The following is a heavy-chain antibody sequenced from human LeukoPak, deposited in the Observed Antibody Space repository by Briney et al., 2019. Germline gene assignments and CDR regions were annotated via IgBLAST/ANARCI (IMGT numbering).Heavy chain of an antibody. CDR1: GGSISSGGYS. D-gene: IGHD3-22*01. Sequence: PSETLSLTCAVSGGSISSGGYSWSWIRQPPGKGLEWIGYIYHSGSTYYNPSLKSRVTMSVDTSKNQFSLKLSSVTAADTAVYYCASPDGYYDSSGYSNWGQGTLVTVSS. J-gene: IGHJ4*02. CDR2: IYHSGST. CDR3: ASPDGYYDSSGYSN. V-gene: IGHV4-30-2*01.